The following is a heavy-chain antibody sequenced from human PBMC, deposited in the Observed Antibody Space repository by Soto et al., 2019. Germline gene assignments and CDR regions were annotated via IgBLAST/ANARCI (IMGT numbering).Heavy chain of an antibody. J-gene: IGHJ4*02. CDR2: IWYDGSNK. CDR3: ARDQLPGAPLSPPFDY. Sequence: GGSLRLSCAASGFTFSSYGMHWVRQAPGKGLEWVAVIWYDGSNKYYADSVKGRFTISRDNSKNTLYLQMNSLRAEDTAVYYCARDQLPGAPLSPPFDYWGQGTLVTVSS. CDR1: GFTFSSYG. V-gene: IGHV3-33*01. D-gene: IGHD1-26*01.